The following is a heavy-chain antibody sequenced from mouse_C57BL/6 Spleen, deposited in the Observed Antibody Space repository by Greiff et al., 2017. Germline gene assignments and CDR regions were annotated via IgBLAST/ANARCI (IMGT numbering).Heavy chain of an antibody. CDR1: EFTFSNYW. D-gene: IGHD1-1*01. V-gene: IGHV6-3*01. CDR3: TGEGSTTVVATRFDY. CDR2: IRLKSDNYAT. Sequence: EVQVVESGGGSVPAGGSLPLPRCSSEFTFSNYWMNWVRQSPEKGLEWVAQIRLKSDNYATHYAESVKGRFTISRDDSKSSVYLQMNNLRAEDTGIYYCTGEGSTTVVATRFDYWGQGTTLTVSS. J-gene: IGHJ2*01.